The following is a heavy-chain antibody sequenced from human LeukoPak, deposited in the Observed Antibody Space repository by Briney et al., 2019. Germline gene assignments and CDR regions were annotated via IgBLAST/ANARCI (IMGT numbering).Heavy chain of an antibody. CDR1: GFTFSSYS. J-gene: IGHJ5*02. V-gene: IGHV3-74*01. CDR3: AREAVAGTWDWFDP. CDR2: INSDGSST. Sequence: GGSLRLSCAASGFTFSSYSMNWVRQAPGKGLVWVSRINSDGSSTSYADSVKGRFTISRDNAKNTLYLQMNSLRAEDTAVYYCAREAVAGTWDWFDPWGQGTLVTVSS. D-gene: IGHD6-19*01.